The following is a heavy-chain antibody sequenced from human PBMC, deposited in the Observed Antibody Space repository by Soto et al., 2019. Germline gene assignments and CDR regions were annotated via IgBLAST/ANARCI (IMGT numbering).Heavy chain of an antibody. Sequence: NPSGTLSLTCTVSGGSISSSNNYWAWIRQAPGKGLEWVGNIYYSEGTYYNPSLKSRLTISVDTSKNQVSLKLYSVTAADTAVYYCVSAAKWEVLFDYWGQGTLVTVSS. J-gene: IGHJ4*02. D-gene: IGHD1-26*01. CDR3: VSAAKWEVLFDY. CDR2: IYYSEGT. CDR1: GGSISSSNNY. V-gene: IGHV4-39*01.